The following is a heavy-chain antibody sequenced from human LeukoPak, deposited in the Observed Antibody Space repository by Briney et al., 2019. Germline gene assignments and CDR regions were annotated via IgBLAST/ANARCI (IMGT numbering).Heavy chain of an antibody. J-gene: IGHJ3*02. Sequence: ASVKVSCKASGGTFSSYAISWVRQAPGQGLEWMGRIIPIFGTANYAQKFQGRVTITTVESTSTAYMELSSLRSEDTAVYYCARVWARLESTNAFDIWGQGTMVTVSS. V-gene: IGHV1-69*05. CDR2: IIPIFGTA. D-gene: IGHD3-16*01. CDR3: ARVWARLESTNAFDI. CDR1: GGTFSSYA.